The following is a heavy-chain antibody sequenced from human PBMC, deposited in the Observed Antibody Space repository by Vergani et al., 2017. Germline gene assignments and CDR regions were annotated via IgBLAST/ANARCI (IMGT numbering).Heavy chain of an antibody. Sequence: QVQLVESGGGVVQPGRSLRLSCAASGFTFSSYAMHWVRQAPGKGLEWVAVISYDGSNKYYADSVKGRFTISRDNAKNSLYLQMNSLRAEDTAVYYCARTYSTQYYFDYWGQGTLVTVSS. CDR2: ISYDGSNK. CDR1: GFTFSSYA. V-gene: IGHV3-30-3*01. D-gene: IGHD6-13*01. CDR3: ARTYSTQYYFDY. J-gene: IGHJ4*02.